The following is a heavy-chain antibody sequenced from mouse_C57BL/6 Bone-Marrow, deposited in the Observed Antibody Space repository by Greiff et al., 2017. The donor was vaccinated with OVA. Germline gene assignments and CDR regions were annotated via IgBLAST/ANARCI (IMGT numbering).Heavy chain of an antibody. J-gene: IGHJ2*01. V-gene: IGHV5-6*01. CDR3: ARHGDYGSFFDY. Sequence: VQLQQSGGDLVKPGGSLKLSCAASGFTFSSYGMSWVRQTPDKRLEWVATISSGGSYTYSPDSVKGRFTISRDNAKTTLYLQMSSLKSEDTAMDYCARHGDYGSFFDYWGQGTTLTVSS. CDR2: ISSGGSYT. D-gene: IGHD1-1*01. CDR1: GFTFSSYG.